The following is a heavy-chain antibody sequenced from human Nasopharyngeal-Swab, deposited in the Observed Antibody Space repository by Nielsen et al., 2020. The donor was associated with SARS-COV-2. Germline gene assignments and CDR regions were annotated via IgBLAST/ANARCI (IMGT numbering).Heavy chain of an antibody. CDR1: GYTFTSYY. CDR2: INPSGGST. V-gene: IGHV1-46*01. D-gene: IGHD3-10*01. Sequence: ASVKVTCKASGYTFTSYYMHWVRQAPAQGLEWMGIINPSGGSTSYAQKFQGRVTMTRHTSTSTVYMELSSLRSEDTAVYYCARDRGRGVIITNPMYYFDYWGQGTLVTVSS. CDR3: ARDRGRGVIITNPMYYFDY. J-gene: IGHJ4*02.